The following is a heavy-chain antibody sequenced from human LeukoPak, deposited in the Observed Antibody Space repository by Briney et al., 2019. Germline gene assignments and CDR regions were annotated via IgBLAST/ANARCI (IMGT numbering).Heavy chain of an antibody. CDR1: GFTFSSYA. V-gene: IGHV3-23*01. Sequence: GGSLRLSCAASGFTFSSYAMNWVRQAPGKGLEWVSVSVISGSGGGSGGSTYYADSVKGRFTISRDDSKNTLYLQMNNLRVEDTAVYYCAKHRSGIAASGSNYWGQGTLVSVSS. J-gene: IGHJ4*02. CDR3: AKHRSGIAASGSNY. D-gene: IGHD6-13*01. CDR2: ISGSGGGSGGST.